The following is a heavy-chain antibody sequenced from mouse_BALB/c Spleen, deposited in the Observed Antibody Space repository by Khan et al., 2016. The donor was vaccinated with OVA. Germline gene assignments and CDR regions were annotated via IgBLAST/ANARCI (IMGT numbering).Heavy chain of an antibody. D-gene: IGHD1-1*01. CDR2: VSSGGHYN. J-gene: IGHJ3*01. V-gene: IGHV5-6*01. Sequence: EVQLVESGGDLVKPGGSLKLSCAASGFTFSTYGMSWVRQTPDKRLEWVATVSSGGHYNYYPDTVKGRFTISSDNAKNPLYLQMISLNSEDTAMFYCARLAYYYDSEGFAYWGQGTLVTVSA. CDR3: ARLAYYYDSEGFAY. CDR1: GFTFSTYG.